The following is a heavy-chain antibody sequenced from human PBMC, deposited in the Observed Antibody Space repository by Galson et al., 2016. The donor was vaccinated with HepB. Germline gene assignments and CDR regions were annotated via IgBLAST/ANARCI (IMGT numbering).Heavy chain of an antibody. D-gene: IGHD4-17*01. Sequence: SLRLSCAASGSTFSRHWMHWVRQAPGKGLVWVSRINSDGSSTTYADSVKGRFTISRDNAKNTLYLQMNSLRAEDTAVYYCAREDYGDDPVYYYYSGMDVWGQGTTVTVSS. CDR1: GSTFSRHW. CDR3: AREDYGDDPVYYYYSGMDV. CDR2: INSDGSST. V-gene: IGHV3-74*01. J-gene: IGHJ6*02.